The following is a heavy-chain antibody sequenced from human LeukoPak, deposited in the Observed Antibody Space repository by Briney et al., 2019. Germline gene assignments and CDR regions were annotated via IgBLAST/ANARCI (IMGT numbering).Heavy chain of an antibody. Sequence: SETLSLTCAVSGVSISSSNWWSWVRQPPGKGLEWIGEIYHSGNTNYNPSLKSRVTILEDKSKNQFSLKLSSVTAADTAVYYCARRDYGDSPADYWGQGTLVTVSS. V-gene: IGHV4-4*02. CDR3: ARRDYGDSPADY. D-gene: IGHD4-17*01. J-gene: IGHJ4*02. CDR1: GVSISSSNW. CDR2: IYHSGNT.